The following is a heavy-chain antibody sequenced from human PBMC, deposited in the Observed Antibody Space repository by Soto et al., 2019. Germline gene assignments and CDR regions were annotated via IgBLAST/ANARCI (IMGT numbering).Heavy chain of an antibody. CDR1: GDSVSSNSAA. Sequence: SQTLSLTCAISGDSVSSNSAAWNWIRQSPSRGLEWLGRTYYRSKWYNDYAVSVRSRITINPDTSKNQFSLQLNSVTPEDTAVYYCARTHRPYYYDSSGYHNNWFDPWGQGTLVTVS. D-gene: IGHD3-22*01. CDR3: ARTHRPYYYDSSGYHNNWFDP. J-gene: IGHJ5*02. V-gene: IGHV6-1*01. CDR2: TYYRSKWYN.